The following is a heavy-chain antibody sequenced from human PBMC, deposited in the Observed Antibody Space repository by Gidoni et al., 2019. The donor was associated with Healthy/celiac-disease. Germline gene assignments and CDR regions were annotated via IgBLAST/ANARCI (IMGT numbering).Heavy chain of an antibody. D-gene: IGHD2-15*01. CDR2: IYYSGST. Sequence: QLQLQESGPGLVKPSETLSLTCTVSGGSISSSSYYWGWIRQPPGKGLEWIGSIYYSGSTYYNPSLKSRVTISVDTSKNQFSLKLSSVTAADTAVYYCARLPRTVVNRAFDIWGQGTMVTVSS. CDR1: GGSISSSSYY. J-gene: IGHJ3*02. CDR3: ARLPRTVVNRAFDI. V-gene: IGHV4-39*01.